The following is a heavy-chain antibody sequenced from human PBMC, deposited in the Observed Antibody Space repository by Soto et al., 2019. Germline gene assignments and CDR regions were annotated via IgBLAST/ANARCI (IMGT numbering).Heavy chain of an antibody. CDR2: IIPIFGTV. CDR3: ARSYGSGSYGYFDP. V-gene: IGHV1-69*01. CDR1: GGGFCSYA. Sequence: QIQLLQSGAEVKKSGSSVKVSCKASGGGFCSYAINWVRQAPGQGLEWMGGIIPIFGTVNYAQKFQGRVTITADGLTTTVYLELNSLRSDDTAVYYCARSYGSGSYGYFDPWGQGTLVTVSS. D-gene: IGHD3-10*01. J-gene: IGHJ5*02.